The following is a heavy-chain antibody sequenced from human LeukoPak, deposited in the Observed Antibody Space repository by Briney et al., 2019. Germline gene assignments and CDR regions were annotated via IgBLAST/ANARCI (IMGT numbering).Heavy chain of an antibody. CDR2: FYLGGST. Sequence: PGGSLRLSCAASGFTFSSYSMNWVRQAPGKGLEWIGSFYLGGSTYYNPSLKSRVTISVDTSKNQFSLKLSSVTAADTAVYYCARHMDDFWSGFDYWGQGTLVTVSS. J-gene: IGHJ4*02. D-gene: IGHD3-3*01. V-gene: IGHV4-38-2*01. CDR3: ARHMDDFWSGFDY. CDR1: GFTFSSYS.